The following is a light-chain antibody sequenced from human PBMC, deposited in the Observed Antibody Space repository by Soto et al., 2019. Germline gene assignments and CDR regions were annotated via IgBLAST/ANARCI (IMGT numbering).Light chain of an antibody. J-gene: IGKJ1*01. Sequence: VVMTQSPLSLPVTLGQPASISCRSSQSLLYSDGNTYLTWFQQRPGQSPRRLIYRFSGLDSEVLERLRGSGPGADLTLKISGVEAESVGVYYCMQVAHWPRTVGEVTKVEIK. CDR3: MQVAHWPRT. CDR2: RFS. V-gene: IGKV2-30*01. CDR1: QSLLYSDGNTY.